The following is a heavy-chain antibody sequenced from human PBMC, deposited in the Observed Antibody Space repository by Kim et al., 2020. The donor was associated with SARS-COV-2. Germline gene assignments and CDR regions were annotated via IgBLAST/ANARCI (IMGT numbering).Heavy chain of an antibody. CDR2: ISSSSSYI. V-gene: IGHV3-21*01. CDR1: GFTFSSYS. D-gene: IGHD5-18*01. J-gene: IGHJ2*01. CDR3: ARDEDTAYWYFDL. Sequence: GSLRLSCAASGFTFSSYSMNWVRQAPGKGLEWVSSISSSSSYIYYADSVKGRFTISRDNAKNSLYLQMNSLRAEDTAVYYCARDEDTAYWYFDLWGRGTLVTVSS.